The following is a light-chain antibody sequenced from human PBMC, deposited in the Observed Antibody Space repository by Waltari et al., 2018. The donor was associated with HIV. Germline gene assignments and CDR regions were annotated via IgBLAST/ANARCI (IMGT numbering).Light chain of an antibody. Sequence: QSALTQPRPVSGSPGQSVTISCTGTSSDVGGSNYVSWYQQHPGNTPKLMIYDVSKGPSGVPYRFSGYKSGNTASLTISGLQAEDGADYYCCSYAGTYVWVFGGGTKLTV. J-gene: IGLJ3*02. CDR2: DVS. V-gene: IGLV2-11*01. CDR1: SSDVGGSNY. CDR3: CSYAGTYVWV.